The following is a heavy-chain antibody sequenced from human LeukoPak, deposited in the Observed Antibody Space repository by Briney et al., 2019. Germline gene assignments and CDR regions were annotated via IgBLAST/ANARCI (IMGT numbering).Heavy chain of an antibody. CDR2: INHSGST. CDR3: ARLGYCSGGSCYPTTFYFDY. Sequence: PSETLSLTCAVYGGSFSGYYWSWIRQPPGKGLEWIGEINHSGSTNYNPSLKSRVTISVDTSKNQFSLKLSSVTAADTAVYYCARLGYCSGGSCYPTTFYFDYWGQGTLVTVSS. V-gene: IGHV4-34*01. CDR1: GGSFSGYY. D-gene: IGHD2-15*01. J-gene: IGHJ4*02.